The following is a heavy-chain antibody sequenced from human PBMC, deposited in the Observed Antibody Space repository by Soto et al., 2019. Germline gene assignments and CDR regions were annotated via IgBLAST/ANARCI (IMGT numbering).Heavy chain of an antibody. J-gene: IGHJ4*02. CDR3: TTDLWATPFDY. CDR2: ISGSGGST. V-gene: IGHV3-23*01. D-gene: IGHD5-12*01. CDR1: GFTFSTYA. Sequence: GGSLRLSCAASGFTFSTYAMSWVRQAPGKGLEWVSAISGSGGSTYYADSVKGRFTISRDNSKNTLYLQMNSLKTEDTAAYYCTTDLWATPFDYWGQGTLVTVSS.